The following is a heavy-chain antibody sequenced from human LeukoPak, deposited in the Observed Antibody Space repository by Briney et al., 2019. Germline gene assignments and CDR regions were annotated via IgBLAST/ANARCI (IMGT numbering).Heavy chain of an antibody. J-gene: IGHJ4*02. Sequence: SETLSLTCTVSGGSISSSSYYWGWIRQPPGKGLEWIGSIYYSGSTYYNPSLKSRVTISVDTSKNQFSLKLSSVTAADTAVYYCARWTTVVTRGFDYWGQGTLVTVSS. CDR2: IYYSGST. CDR3: ARWTTVVTRGFDY. CDR1: GGSISSSSYY. D-gene: IGHD4-23*01. V-gene: IGHV4-39*07.